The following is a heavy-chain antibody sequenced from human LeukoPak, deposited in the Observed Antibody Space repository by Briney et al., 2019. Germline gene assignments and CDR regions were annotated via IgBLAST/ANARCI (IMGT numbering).Heavy chain of an antibody. D-gene: IGHD3-3*01. CDR1: GYTLTELS. J-gene: IGHJ6*02. CDR3: ATDLAGYDFWSGYFGMDV. CDR2: FDPEDGET. Sequence: GASVKVSCKVSGYTLTELSMHWVRQAPGKGLERMGGFDPEDGETIYAQKFQGRVTMTEDTSTDTAYMELSSLRSEDTAVYYCATDLAGYDFWSGYFGMDVWGQGTTVTVSS. V-gene: IGHV1-24*01.